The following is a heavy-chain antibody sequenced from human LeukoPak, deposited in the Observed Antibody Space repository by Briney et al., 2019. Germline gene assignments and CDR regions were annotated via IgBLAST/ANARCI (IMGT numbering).Heavy chain of an antibody. CDR3: AKADRGWGVITKD. V-gene: IGHV3-23*01. CDR1: GFTFSTYA. Sequence: PGGSLRLSCAASGFTFSTYAMSWVRQAPGKGLEWVSAIGGSGDFTYYAEYVRGRFTISRDNSEKTPYLQMNSLRAEDTAVYYCAKADRGWGVITKDWGQGTLVTVSS. D-gene: IGHD3-10*01. CDR2: IGGSGDFT. J-gene: IGHJ4*02.